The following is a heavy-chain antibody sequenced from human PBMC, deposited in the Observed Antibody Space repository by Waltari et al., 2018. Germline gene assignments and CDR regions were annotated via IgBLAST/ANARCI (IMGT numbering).Heavy chain of an antibody. CDR1: GGSFSGYY. J-gene: IGHJ3*02. Sequence: QVQLQQWGAGLLKPSETLSLTCAVSGGSFSGYYWSWIRQPPGTGLEWIGEINHSGSTNYNPSLKSRVTISVDTSKNQFSLKLSSVTAADTAVYYCARGRKTAAGSQPEEPDAFDIWGQGTMVTVSS. CDR2: INHSGST. D-gene: IGHD6-13*01. V-gene: IGHV4-34*01. CDR3: ARGRKTAAGSQPEEPDAFDI.